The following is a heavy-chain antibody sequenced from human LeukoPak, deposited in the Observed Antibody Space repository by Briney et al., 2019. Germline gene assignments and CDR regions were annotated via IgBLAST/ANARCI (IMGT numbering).Heavy chain of an antibody. CDR1: GYTFTGYY. Sequence: ASVKVSCKASGYTFTGYYMHWVRQAPGQGLEWMGWINTNSGGTNYAQKFQGRVTMTRDTSISTAYMELSRLRSDDTAVYYCARVGGSGSRSWFDPWGQGTLVTVSS. D-gene: IGHD3-10*01. J-gene: IGHJ5*02. CDR2: INTNSGGT. V-gene: IGHV1-2*02. CDR3: ARVGGSGSRSWFDP.